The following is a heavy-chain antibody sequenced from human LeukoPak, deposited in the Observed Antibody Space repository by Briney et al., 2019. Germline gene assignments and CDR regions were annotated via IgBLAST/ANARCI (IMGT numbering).Heavy chain of an antibody. D-gene: IGHD6-6*01. Sequence: SETLSLTCTVSGGSISSYSWSWIRQPAGKGLEWIGRIYTSGSTNYNPSLKSRVTMLVDTSKNQFSLQLSSVTAADMAVYYCARGAHPAIQMISALTPRRYYYYGMDVWGQGTTVTVSS. V-gene: IGHV4-4*07. CDR1: GGSISSYS. J-gene: IGHJ6*02. CDR2: IYTSGST. CDR3: ARGAHPAIQMISALTPRRYYYYGMDV.